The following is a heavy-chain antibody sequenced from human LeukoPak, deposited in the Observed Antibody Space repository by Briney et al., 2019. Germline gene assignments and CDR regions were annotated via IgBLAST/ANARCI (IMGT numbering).Heavy chain of an antibody. CDR1: GLAFTGYY. V-gene: IGHV1-2*02. Sequence: ASVKVSCKASGLAFTGYYMHWVRQAPGQGLEWMGWINPNSGGTNYAQKFQGRVTMTRDTSISTADMELSRLRSDDTAVYYCARDTYSSSSNWFDPWGQGTLVTVSS. D-gene: IGHD6-13*01. J-gene: IGHJ5*02. CDR2: INPNSGGT. CDR3: ARDTYSSSSNWFDP.